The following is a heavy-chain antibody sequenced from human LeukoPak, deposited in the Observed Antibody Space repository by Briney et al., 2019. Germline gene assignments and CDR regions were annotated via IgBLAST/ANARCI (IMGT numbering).Heavy chain of an antibody. CDR2: IYYSGST. D-gene: IGHD3-10*01. J-gene: IGHJ6*02. V-gene: IGHV4-59*01. CDR3: ARHYYTSGNFYPGMDV. CDR1: GDSITNYY. Sequence: SETLSLTCTVSGDSITNYYWCWIRQPPGKGLEWIGYIYYSGSTKYNPSLKSRVTISVDTSKNQFSLKLNSVTAADTAVYYCARHYYTSGNFYPGMDVWGQGTTVTVSS.